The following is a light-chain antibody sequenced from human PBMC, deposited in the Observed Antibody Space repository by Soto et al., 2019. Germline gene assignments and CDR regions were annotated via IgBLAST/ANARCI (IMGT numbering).Light chain of an antibody. CDR3: QHYTDSLWT. CDR1: QTASSSY. J-gene: IGKJ1*01. CDR2: GTS. V-gene: IGKV3-20*01. Sequence: EIVVTQSPDTLSLSPGEGATLSCRASQTASSSYLAWYQQKPGQAPRLLIYGTSTRATGIPDRFSGSGSGTDFTLTISGLEPEDFAVYYCQHYTDSLWTFGQGTKVDIK.